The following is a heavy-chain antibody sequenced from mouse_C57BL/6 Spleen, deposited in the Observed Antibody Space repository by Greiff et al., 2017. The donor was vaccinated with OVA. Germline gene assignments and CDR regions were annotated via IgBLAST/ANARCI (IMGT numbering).Heavy chain of an antibody. CDR2: IHPNSGST. CDR1: GYTFTSYW. Sequence: VQLQQPGAELVKPGASVKLSCKASGYTFTSYWMHWVKQRPGQGLEWIGMIHPNSGSTNYNEKFKSKATLTVDKSSSTAYMQLSSLTSEDSAVYYCAREGDYYGSSPDYWGQGTTLTVSS. CDR3: AREGDYYGSSPDY. V-gene: IGHV1-64*01. D-gene: IGHD1-1*01. J-gene: IGHJ2*01.